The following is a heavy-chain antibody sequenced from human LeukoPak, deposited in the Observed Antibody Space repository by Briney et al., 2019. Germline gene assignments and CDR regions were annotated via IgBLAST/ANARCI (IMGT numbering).Heavy chain of an antibody. J-gene: IGHJ4*02. V-gene: IGHV3-23*01. CDR3: AKSQWELLLGNY. CDR2: ISGSGGST. Sequence: GGSLRLSCAASGFTFSSYAMSWVRQAPGKGLEGVSAISGSGGSTYYADSVKGRFTISRDNSKNTLYLQMNSLRAEDTAVYYCAKSQWELLLGNYWGQGTLVTVSS. CDR1: GFTFSSYA. D-gene: IGHD1-26*01.